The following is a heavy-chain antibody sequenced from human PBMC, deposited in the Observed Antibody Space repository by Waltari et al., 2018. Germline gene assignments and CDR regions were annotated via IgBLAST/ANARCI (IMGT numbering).Heavy chain of an antibody. V-gene: IGHV3-30*02. CDR3: AKLLIVGDESRDY. J-gene: IGHJ4*02. CDR1: GFTFSSYG. CDR2: IRYDGSNK. Sequence: QVQLVESGGGVVQPGGSLRLSCAASGFTFSSYGMHWVRQAPGKGLEWVAFIRYDGSNKYYADSVKGRFTISRDNSKNTLYLQMNSLRAEDTAVYYCAKLLIVGDESRDYWGQGTLVTVSS. D-gene: IGHD1-26*01.